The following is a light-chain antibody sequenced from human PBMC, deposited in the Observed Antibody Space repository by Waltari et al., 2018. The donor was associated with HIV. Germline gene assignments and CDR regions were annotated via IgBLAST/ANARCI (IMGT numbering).Light chain of an antibody. V-gene: IGLV2-11*01. CDR3: QSADSSATYRV. CDR2: DVT. Sequence: QSALTQPRSVSGSPGQSVTISCTGTGSDVGNFNFPSWYQHHPGKAPKLVIYDVTKRPSGVPDRFSGSKSGNTASLTISGLHTEDEADYYCQSADSSATYRVFGGGTKLTVL. J-gene: IGLJ3*02. CDR1: GSDVGNFNF.